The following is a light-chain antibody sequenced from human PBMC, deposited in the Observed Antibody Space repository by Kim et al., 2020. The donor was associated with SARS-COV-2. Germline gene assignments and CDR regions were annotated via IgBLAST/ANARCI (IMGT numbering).Light chain of an antibody. V-gene: IGKV1-5*03. Sequence: ESVGNRVTLPCRASQSISNWLAWYQQKPGQAPKLLINKASTLESGVPSRFSGSGSGTEFTLTISSLQPDDLATYYCQQYLSYSPYTFGQGTKLEI. CDR1: QSISNW. CDR3: QQYLSYSPYT. J-gene: IGKJ2*01. CDR2: KAS.